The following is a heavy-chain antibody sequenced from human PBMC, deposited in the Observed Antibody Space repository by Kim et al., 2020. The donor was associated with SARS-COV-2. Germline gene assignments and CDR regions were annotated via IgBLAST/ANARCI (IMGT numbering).Heavy chain of an antibody. Sequence: PSLTSLVTISVDTSKNQFSRKLSSVTAADTAVYYCARQGPSSSWPYYFDYWGQGTLVTVSS. D-gene: IGHD6-13*01. CDR3: ARQGPSSSWPYYFDY. V-gene: IGHV4-59*08. J-gene: IGHJ4*02.